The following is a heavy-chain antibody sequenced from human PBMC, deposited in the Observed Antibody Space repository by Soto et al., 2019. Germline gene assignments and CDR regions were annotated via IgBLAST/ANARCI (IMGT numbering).Heavy chain of an antibody. J-gene: IGHJ3*02. CDR1: GGSISSGDYY. Sequence: QVQLQESGPGLVKPSQTLSLTCTVSGGSISSGDYYWSWIRQPPGKGLEWIGYIYYSGSTYYNPFLKRRVTISVDTSKNQFSLKLSSVTAADTAVYYCARVRGGDCPPCTVGAFDIWGQGTMVTVSS. CDR2: IYYSGST. V-gene: IGHV4-30-4*01. CDR3: ARVRGGDCPPCTVGAFDI. D-gene: IGHD2-21*02.